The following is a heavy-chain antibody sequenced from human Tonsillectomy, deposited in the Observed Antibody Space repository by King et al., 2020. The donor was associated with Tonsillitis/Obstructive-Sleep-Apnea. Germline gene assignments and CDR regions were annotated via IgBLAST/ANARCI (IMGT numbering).Heavy chain of an antibody. CDR2: IKSKTDGGTT. CDR1: GFTFSNAW. D-gene: IGHD6-19*01. V-gene: IGHV3-15*07. Sequence: VQLVESGGGLVKPGGSLRLSCAASGFTFSNAWMNWVRQAPGKGLEWVGRIKSKTDGGTTDYAAPVKGRFTISRDDSKNTLYLQMNSLKTEDTAVYYCTTGPRLAVAGDYYYYGMDVWGQGTTVTVSS. CDR3: TTGPRLAVAGDYYYYGMDV. J-gene: IGHJ6*02.